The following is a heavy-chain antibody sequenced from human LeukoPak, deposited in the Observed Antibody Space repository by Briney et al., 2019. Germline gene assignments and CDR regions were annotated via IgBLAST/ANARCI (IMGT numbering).Heavy chain of an antibody. D-gene: IGHD3-10*01. CDR2: ISGSGSST. CDR3: AKEDGSGSYTTEFDY. V-gene: IGHV3-23*01. J-gene: IGHJ4*02. Sequence: PGGSLRLSCAASGFTFSSYAMSWVRQAPGKGLEWVSTISGSGSSTYYADSVKGRFTISRDNSKNTLYLQMNSLRAEDTAVYYCAKEDGSGSYTTEFDYWGQGTLVTVSS. CDR1: GFTFSSYA.